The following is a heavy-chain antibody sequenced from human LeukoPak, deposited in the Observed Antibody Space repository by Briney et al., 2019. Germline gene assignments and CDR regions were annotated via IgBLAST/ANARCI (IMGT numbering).Heavy chain of an antibody. J-gene: IGHJ4*02. V-gene: IGHV3-9*01. CDR2: ISWNSGSI. CDR3: ARGLRGSYAYFDY. D-gene: IGHD3-16*01. Sequence: PGGSLRLSCAASGFTFDDYAMHWVRQAPGKGLEWVSGISWNSGSIGYADSVKGRFTISRDNAKNSLNLQMNSLRAEDTALYYCARGLRGSYAYFDYWGQGTLVTVSS. CDR1: GFTFDDYA.